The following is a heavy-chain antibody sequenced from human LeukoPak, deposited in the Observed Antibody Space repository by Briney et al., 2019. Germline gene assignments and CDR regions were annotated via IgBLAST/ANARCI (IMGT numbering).Heavy chain of an antibody. Sequence: SESLSLTCTVSGGSISSYYRSWIRQPPGKGLEWIGYIYYSGSTNYNPSLKSRVTISVDTSKNQFSLKLSSVTAADTAVYYCARHESYYYGSGSYRYGMDVWGQGTTVTVSS. CDR1: GGSISSYY. V-gene: IGHV4-59*08. J-gene: IGHJ6*02. CDR3: ARHESYYYGSGSYRYGMDV. D-gene: IGHD3-10*01. CDR2: IYYSGST.